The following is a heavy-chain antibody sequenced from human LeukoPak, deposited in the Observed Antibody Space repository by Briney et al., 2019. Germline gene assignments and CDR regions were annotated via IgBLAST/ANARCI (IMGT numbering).Heavy chain of an antibody. CDR2: IRYDGSNK. D-gene: IGHD3-3*01. J-gene: IGHJ6*03. V-gene: IGHV3-30*02. CDR3: ANDLEWESLQSASMDV. CDR1: GFTFSSYG. Sequence: GGSLRLSCAASGFTFSSYGMHWVRQAPGKELEGVAFIRYDGSNKYYADSVKGRFTISRDNSRNTLYLQMNSLRAEDTAVYYCANDLEWESLQSASMDVWGKGTTVTVSS.